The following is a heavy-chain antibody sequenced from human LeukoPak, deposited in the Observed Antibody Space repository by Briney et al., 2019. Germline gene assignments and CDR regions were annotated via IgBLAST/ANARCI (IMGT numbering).Heavy chain of an antibody. CDR2: INPNSGGT. D-gene: IGHD6-13*01. V-gene: IGHV1-2*02. J-gene: IGHJ5*02. Sequence: EASVKVSCKASGYTFTGYYMHWVRQAPGQGLEWMGWINPNSGGTNYAQKFQGRVTMTRDTSISTAYMELSRLRSDDTAVYYCARERGIAAAGIDPWGQGTLVTVSS. CDR3: ARERGIAAAGIDP. CDR1: GYTFTGYY.